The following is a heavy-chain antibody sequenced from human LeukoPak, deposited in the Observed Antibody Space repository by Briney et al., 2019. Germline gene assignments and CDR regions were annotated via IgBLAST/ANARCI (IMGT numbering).Heavy chain of an antibody. J-gene: IGHJ4*02. Sequence: SETLSLTCTVSGGSISSYYWSWIRQPAGKGLEWIGRIYTSGSTNYNPSLKSRVTMSVDTSKNQFSLKMSSVTAADTAVYYCVRDVSQRRHFDYWGQGTLVTVSS. V-gene: IGHV4-4*07. CDR1: GGSISSYY. CDR2: IYTSGST. CDR3: VRDVSQRRHFDY. D-gene: IGHD1-1*01.